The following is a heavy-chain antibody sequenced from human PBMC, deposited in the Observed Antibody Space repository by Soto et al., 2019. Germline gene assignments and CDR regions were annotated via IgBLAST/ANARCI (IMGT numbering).Heavy chain of an antibody. V-gene: IGHV3-23*01. CDR3: AKCQVVPGVSGWCNEFDP. D-gene: IGHD2-2*01. Sequence: EVQLLESGGDLVQPGGSLRLSCAASGFTLSTYAMNWVRQAPGKGLEWVSSIRENSGSTDYADSVKGRFTISRDNSKNTLYLQMSSLSADDTAVYYCAKCQVVPGVSGWCNEFDPWGQGTLVTVSS. J-gene: IGHJ5*02. CDR2: IRENSGST. CDR1: GFTLSTYA.